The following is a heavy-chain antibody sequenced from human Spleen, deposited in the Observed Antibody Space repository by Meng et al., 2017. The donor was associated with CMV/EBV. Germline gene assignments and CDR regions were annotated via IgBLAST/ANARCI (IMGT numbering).Heavy chain of an antibody. Sequence: GEPLKISCAASGFTFSSYWMHWVRQAPGQGLEWVSPITASGGSTYYADSVKGRFTVSRDNSKTTLYLQLNSLRAEDTAVYYCAKAYSSSWYREYYDFWGQGTLVTVSS. J-gene: IGHJ4*02. V-gene: IGHV3-23*01. CDR3: AKAYSSSWYREYYDF. CDR1: GFTFSSYW. D-gene: IGHD6-13*01. CDR2: ITASGGST.